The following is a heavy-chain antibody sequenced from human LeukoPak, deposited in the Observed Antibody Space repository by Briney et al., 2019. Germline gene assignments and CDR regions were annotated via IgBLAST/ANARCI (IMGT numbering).Heavy chain of an antibody. CDR1: GGTFSSYA. V-gene: IGHV1-69*13. D-gene: IGHD1-26*01. CDR2: IIPIFGTA. Sequence: ASVKVSCKASGGTFSSYAISWVRQAPGQGLEWMGGIIPIFGTANYAQKFQGRVTITADESTSTAYMELSSLRSEDTAVYYCAWGGSEYYYCYGMDVWGKGTTVTVSS. J-gene: IGHJ6*04. CDR3: AWGGSEYYYCYGMDV.